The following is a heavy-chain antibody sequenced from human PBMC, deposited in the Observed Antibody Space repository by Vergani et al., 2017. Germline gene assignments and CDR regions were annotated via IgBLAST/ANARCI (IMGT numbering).Heavy chain of an antibody. CDR1: GFTFSSYG. D-gene: IGHD2-2*02. CDR3: AKDRLVVPAAILYYYYYGMDV. CDR2: ISYDGSNK. Sequence: VQLVESGGGLVQPGGSLRLSCAASGFTFSSYGMHWVRQAPGKGLEWVAVISYDGSNKYYADSVKGRFTISRDNSKNTLYLQMNSLRAEDTAVYYCAKDRLVVPAAILYYYYYGMDVWGQGTTVTVSS. V-gene: IGHV3-30*18. J-gene: IGHJ6*02.